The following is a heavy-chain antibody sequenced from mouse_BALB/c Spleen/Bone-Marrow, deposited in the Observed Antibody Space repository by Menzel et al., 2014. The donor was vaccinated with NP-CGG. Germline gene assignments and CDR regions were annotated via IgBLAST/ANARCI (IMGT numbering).Heavy chain of an antibody. J-gene: IGHJ4*01. CDR2: ISSGGSYT. CDR3: ARDRGDY. D-gene: IGHD3-1*01. CDR1: GFTFSYYA. Sequence: EVPRVESGGGLVKPGGSLKLSCAASGFTFSYYAMSWVRQSPEKRLEWVAEISSGGSYTYYPDTVTGRFTISRDNAKNTLYLEMSSLRSEDTAMYYCARDRGDYWGQGTSVTVSS. V-gene: IGHV5-9-4*01.